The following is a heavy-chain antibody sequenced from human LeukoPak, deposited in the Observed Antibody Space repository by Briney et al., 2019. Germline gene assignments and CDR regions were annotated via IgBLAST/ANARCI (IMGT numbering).Heavy chain of an antibody. V-gene: IGHV3-33*06. CDR2: IWYDGSNK. J-gene: IGHJ3*02. D-gene: IGHD4-11*01. Sequence: GGSLRLSCAASGFTFCICGTHWVRRAPGKALECVAVIWYDGSNKYYADSVKGRFTISRDNSKNTLYLQMNSLRAEDTAVYYCAKDQTSAFDIWGQGTMVTVSS. CDR1: GFTFCICG. CDR3: AKDQTSAFDI.